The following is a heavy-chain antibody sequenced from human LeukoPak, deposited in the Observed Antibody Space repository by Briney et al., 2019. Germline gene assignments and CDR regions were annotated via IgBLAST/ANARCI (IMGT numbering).Heavy chain of an antibody. J-gene: IGHJ4*02. Sequence: GASVKVSCKASGYTFTSYAMHWVRQAPGQRLEWMGWINAGNGNTKYSQKFQGRVTITRDTSASTAYMELSSLRSEDTAVYYCARRIAAAGTIDYWGQGTLVTVSS. CDR1: GYTFTSYA. D-gene: IGHD6-13*01. CDR3: ARRIAAAGTIDY. CDR2: INAGNGNT. V-gene: IGHV1-3*01.